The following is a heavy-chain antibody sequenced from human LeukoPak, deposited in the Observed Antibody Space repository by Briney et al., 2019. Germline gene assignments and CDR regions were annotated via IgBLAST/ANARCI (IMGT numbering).Heavy chain of an antibody. V-gene: IGHV4-39*01. J-gene: IGHJ5*02. CDR1: VDSIRSSNYY. D-gene: IGHD3-10*01. CDR2: IYDSGST. Sequence: SEILSLTCTVSVDSIRSSNYYWGWIRQPPGKGLEWIGSIYDSGSTYYNPTLKSRVTISVDTSKNQFTLKLNSVTAADTAVYYCVRHYGPWGQGTLVTVSS. CDR3: VRHYGP.